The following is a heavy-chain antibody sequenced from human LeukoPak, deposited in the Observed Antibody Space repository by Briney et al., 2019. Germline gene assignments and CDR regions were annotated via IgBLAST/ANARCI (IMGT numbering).Heavy chain of an antibody. CDR1: GYTFTGYY. Sequence: ASVKVSCKASGYTFTGYYMHWVRQAPGQGLEWMGWINPNSGGTNYAQKFQGRVTMTRDTSISTAYMELSRLRSDDTAVYYCARTDYDFWSGHFDYWGQGTLVTVSS. CDR2: INPNSGGT. D-gene: IGHD3-3*01. J-gene: IGHJ4*02. CDR3: ARTDYDFWSGHFDY. V-gene: IGHV1-2*02.